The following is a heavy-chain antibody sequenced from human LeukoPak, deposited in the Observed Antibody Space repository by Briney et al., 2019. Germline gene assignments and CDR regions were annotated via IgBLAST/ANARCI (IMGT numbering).Heavy chain of an antibody. D-gene: IGHD6-13*01. CDR3: AKPRIAAAGPSYYYGMDV. V-gene: IGHV3-7*03. J-gene: IGHJ6*02. Sequence: GGSLRLSCAASGFIFSDYWMSWVRQTPGKGLEWVASINQDGSEKYYVDSVRGRFTISRDNAKNSLYLQMNSLRAEDTALYYCAKPRIAAAGPSYYYGMDVWGQGTTVTVSS. CDR2: INQDGSEK. CDR1: GFIFSDYW.